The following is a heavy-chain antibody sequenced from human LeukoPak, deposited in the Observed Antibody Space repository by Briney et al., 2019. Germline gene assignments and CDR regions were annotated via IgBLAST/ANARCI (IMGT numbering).Heavy chain of an antibody. CDR3: ARDYNFDY. J-gene: IGHJ4*02. Sequence: GGSLRLSCAASGFTFSSYEMTWVRQTPGKGLEWISYISSSGSAIYYADSVKGRFTISRDNAKNSLYLQMNSLRAEDTAVYYCARDYNFDYWGQGTLVTVSS. CDR2: ISSSGSAI. V-gene: IGHV3-48*03. CDR1: GFTFSSYE.